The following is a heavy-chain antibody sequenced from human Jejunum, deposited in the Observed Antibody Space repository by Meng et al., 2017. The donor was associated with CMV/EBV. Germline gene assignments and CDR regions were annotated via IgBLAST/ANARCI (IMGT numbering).Heavy chain of an antibody. Sequence: SASYYWSWVRQPPGKGLEWSGYISYNGKTNDNPSIKSRVTITGDTSKNQFSLKLSSVNAADTALYYCARESMVAVSRYYYYVMDVWGQGTTVTVSS. J-gene: IGHJ6*02. V-gene: IGHV4-61*01. D-gene: IGHD2-15*01. CDR2: ISYNGKT. CDR3: ARESMVAVSRYYYYVMDV. CDR1: SASYY.